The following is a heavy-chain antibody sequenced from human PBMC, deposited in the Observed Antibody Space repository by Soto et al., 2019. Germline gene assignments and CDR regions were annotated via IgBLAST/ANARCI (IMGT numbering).Heavy chain of an antibody. V-gene: IGHV4-34*10. J-gene: IGHJ5*02. CDR1: GGSFSTYY. D-gene: IGHD6-19*01. CDR2: INHSGSP. Sequence: PSDTLSLTSGPYGGSFSTYYWSWIRQSPGKGLEWIGEINHSGSPIYNPSLKSRISMSADTSKKQFYLNLSSVTAADTAVYYCLGWLNEYWIDPWGQGTPVTVPS. CDR3: LGWLNEYWIDP.